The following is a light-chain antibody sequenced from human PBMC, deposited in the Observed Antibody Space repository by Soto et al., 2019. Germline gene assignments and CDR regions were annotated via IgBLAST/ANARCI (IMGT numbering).Light chain of an antibody. J-gene: IGLJ2*01. CDR2: EVS. CDR3: SSYTSISTMG. Sequence: QSALTQPASVSGSPGQSITISCTGTSSDVGGYNYVSWYQQHPGKAPKLMIYEVSNRPSGVSNRFSGSKSGNTASLTISGLPAEDEADYYCSSYTSISTMGFGGGTKLTVL. CDR1: SSDVGGYNY. V-gene: IGLV2-14*01.